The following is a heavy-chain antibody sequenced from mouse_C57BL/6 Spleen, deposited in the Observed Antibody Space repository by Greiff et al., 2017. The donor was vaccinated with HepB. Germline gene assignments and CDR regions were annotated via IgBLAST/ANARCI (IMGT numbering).Heavy chain of an antibody. Sequence: VQLKESGAELVRPGASVKLSCTASGFNIKDYYMPWVKQRPEQGLEWIGWIDPENGDTDYASKFQGKATITADTASNTADLQLSSLTSEDTAVYYCTTCGTAQATWFAYWGQGTLVTVSA. CDR1: GFNIKDYY. D-gene: IGHD3-2*02. J-gene: IGHJ3*01. V-gene: IGHV14-4*01. CDR2: IDPENGDT. CDR3: TTCGTAQATWFAY.